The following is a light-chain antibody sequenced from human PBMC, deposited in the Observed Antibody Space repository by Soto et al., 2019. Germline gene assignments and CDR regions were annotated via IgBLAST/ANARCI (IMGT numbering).Light chain of an antibody. CDR2: DVS. CDR3: SSYTSSILLV. J-gene: IGLJ2*01. Sequence: QSALTQPASVSGSPGQSITISCTGTSSDVGGYNYVSWYQQHPGKAPKLMIYDVSNRPSGVSNRFSGSKSGNTASLTISGHQAEDDAYYYSSSYTSSILLVFGAGTKLTVL. V-gene: IGLV2-14*01. CDR1: SSDVGGYNY.